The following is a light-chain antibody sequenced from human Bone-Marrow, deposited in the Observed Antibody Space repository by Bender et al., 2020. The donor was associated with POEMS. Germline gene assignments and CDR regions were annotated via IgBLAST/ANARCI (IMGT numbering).Light chain of an antibody. CDR3: LLYYNYTWV. J-gene: IGLJ3*02. CDR2: RTA. CDR1: TGAVTSGCF. Sequence: HTVVTQEPSLTVSPGGTVTLTCASSTGAVTSGCFPNWFQQKPGQAPRTLVYRTANKPSWTPARFSGSLLGGKAALTVSGVQPEDEADYYCLLYYNYTWVFGGGTKLTVL. V-gene: IGLV7-43*01.